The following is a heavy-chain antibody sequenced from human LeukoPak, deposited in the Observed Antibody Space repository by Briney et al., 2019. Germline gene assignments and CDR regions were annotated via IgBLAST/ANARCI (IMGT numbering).Heavy chain of an antibody. CDR2: INADNGNT. Sequence: ASVKVSCKTSGYTFTNYALPWVRQAPGQRLQWMGWINADNGNTKYSQEFQGRVTITRDTFASTTYMELSSLTSEDTAVYYCARDVRRSDSGYAMFDYWGQGTLVTASS. V-gene: IGHV1-3*01. CDR3: ARDVRRSDSGYAMFDY. CDR1: GYTFTNYA. D-gene: IGHD5-12*01. J-gene: IGHJ4*02.